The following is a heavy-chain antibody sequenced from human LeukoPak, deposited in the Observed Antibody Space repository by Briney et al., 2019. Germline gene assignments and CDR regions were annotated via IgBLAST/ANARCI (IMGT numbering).Heavy chain of an antibody. CDR1: GYTFTGYY. D-gene: IGHD3-10*01. Sequence: ASVKVSCKASGYTFTGYYMHWVRQAPGQGLEWMGWINPNSGGTNYAQKFQGRVTMTRDTSISTAYMELSRLRSDDTAVYYCARGSGMVRGVIMYYYYGMDVWGQGTTVTVSS. CDR2: INPNSGGT. CDR3: ARGSGMVRGVIMYYYYGMDV. J-gene: IGHJ6*02. V-gene: IGHV1-2*02.